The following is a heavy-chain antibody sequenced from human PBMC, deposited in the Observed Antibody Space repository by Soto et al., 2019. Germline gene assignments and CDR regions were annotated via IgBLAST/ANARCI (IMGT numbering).Heavy chain of an antibody. CDR1: GGSISSGGYY. J-gene: IGHJ6*02. V-gene: IGHV4-31*03. CDR3: ARDNNYYDSSGYYYYYGMDV. D-gene: IGHD3-22*01. Sequence: SETLSLTCTVSGGSISSGGYYWSWIRQHPGKGLEWIGYIYYSGSTYYNPSLKSRVTISVDTSKNQFSLKLSSVTAADTAVYYCARDNNYYDSSGYYYYYGMDVWGQGTTVTVPS. CDR2: IYYSGST.